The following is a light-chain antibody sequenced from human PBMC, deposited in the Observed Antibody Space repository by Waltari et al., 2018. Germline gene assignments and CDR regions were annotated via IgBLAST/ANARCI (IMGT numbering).Light chain of an antibody. Sequence: QSALTQPASVSGSPGQSIAFSCTGTSSDVGGYNYVSWYQQLPGKAPKLMIYDVTKRPSGISNRFSGSKSGYTASLTISGLQAEDEADYYCISYTSSGTYVLGTGTKVTVL. CDR2: DVT. V-gene: IGLV2-14*01. CDR1: SSDVGGYNY. J-gene: IGLJ1*01. CDR3: ISYTSSGTYV.